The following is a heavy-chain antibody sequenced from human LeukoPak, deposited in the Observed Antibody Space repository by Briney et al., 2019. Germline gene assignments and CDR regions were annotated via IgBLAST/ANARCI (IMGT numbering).Heavy chain of an antibody. D-gene: IGHD6-19*01. Sequence: PGRSLRLSCAASGFTFDDYAMHWVRQAPGKGLEWVSGISWNSGRINYADSVKGRFTISRDNAKNSLYLQMNSLRAEDTALYYCAKDKGGLRGSSGWYGSHFDYWGQGTLVTVSS. V-gene: IGHV3-9*01. CDR2: ISWNSGRI. CDR3: AKDKGGLRGSSGWYGSHFDY. CDR1: GFTFDDYA. J-gene: IGHJ4*02.